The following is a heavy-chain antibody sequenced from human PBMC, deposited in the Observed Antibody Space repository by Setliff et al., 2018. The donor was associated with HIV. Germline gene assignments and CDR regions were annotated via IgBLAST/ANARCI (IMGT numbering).Heavy chain of an antibody. D-gene: IGHD5-12*01. J-gene: IGHJ4*02. CDR3: AKDPRAAVATICDY. V-gene: IGHV3-74*01. Sequence: GVLRLSCEASGFTLSSYWMHWVRQVPGKGLVWVSRINSDGSSTSYADSVTGRFTISRDNARNTVYLQLNSLRAEDTAVYYCAKDPRAAVATICDYWGQGTLVTVSS. CDR2: INSDGSST. CDR1: GFTLSSYW.